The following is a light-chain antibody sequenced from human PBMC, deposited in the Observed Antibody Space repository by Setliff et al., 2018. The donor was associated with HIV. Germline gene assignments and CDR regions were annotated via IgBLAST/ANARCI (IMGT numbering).Light chain of an antibody. CDR2: DVN. Sequence: QSVLTQPASVSGSPGQSITISCSGTISDIGSYNFVSWYQQHPGKAPKLIMSDVNKRPSGVSDRFSGSKSGNTASLTISGLQAEDEANYYSSSYTTSSTYVFGPGTKVTVL. J-gene: IGLJ1*01. CDR1: ISDIGSYNF. V-gene: IGLV2-14*03. CDR3: SSYTTSSTYV.